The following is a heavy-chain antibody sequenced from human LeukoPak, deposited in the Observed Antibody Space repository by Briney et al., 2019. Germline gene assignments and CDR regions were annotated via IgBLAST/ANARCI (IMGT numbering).Heavy chain of an antibody. CDR3: ARPGIAVAGGFDY. CDR1: GYSISSGYY. CDR2: IYHSGST. D-gene: IGHD6-19*01. V-gene: IGHV4-38-2*01. Sequence: SETLSLTRAVSGYSISSGYYWGWIRQPPGKGLEWIGSIYHSGSTYYNPSLKSRVTISVDTSKNQFSLKLSSVTAADTAVYYCARPGIAVAGGFDYWGQGTLVTVSS. J-gene: IGHJ4*02.